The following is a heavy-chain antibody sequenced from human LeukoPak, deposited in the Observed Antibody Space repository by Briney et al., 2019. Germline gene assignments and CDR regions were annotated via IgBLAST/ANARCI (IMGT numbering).Heavy chain of an antibody. J-gene: IGHJ4*02. D-gene: IGHD2-15*01. Sequence: KPSDTLSLTCTVSGGSIRTTRYYWGCIRPPPGKGLGGTGNMYYSGSTYYNPSLKSRVTISVDTSKNQFSLKLSSVTAADTAVYYCARSTKYCSGGSCDTFDYWGQGTLVTLSS. CDR2: MYYSGST. CDR1: GGSIRTTRYY. CDR3: ARSTKYCSGGSCDTFDY. V-gene: IGHV4-39*01.